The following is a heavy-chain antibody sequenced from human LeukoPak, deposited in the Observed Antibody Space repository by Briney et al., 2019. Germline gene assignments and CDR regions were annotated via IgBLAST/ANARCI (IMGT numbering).Heavy chain of an antibody. CDR2: IIPIFGTA. D-gene: IGHD3-10*01. Sequence: ASVKVSRKASGGTFSSYAISWVRQAPGQGLEWMGGIIPIFGTANYAQKFQGRVTITTDESTSTAYMELSSLRSEDTAVYYCARDRPYYYGSGSYYNDQSWFDPWGQGTLVTVSS. J-gene: IGHJ5*02. CDR3: ARDRPYYYGSGSYYNDQSWFDP. CDR1: GGTFSSYA. V-gene: IGHV1-69*05.